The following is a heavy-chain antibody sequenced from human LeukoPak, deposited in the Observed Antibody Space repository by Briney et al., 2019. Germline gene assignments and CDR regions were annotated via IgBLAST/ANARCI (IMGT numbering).Heavy chain of an antibody. CDR1: AFIFSGHW. CDR3: AKDRGPIAVAGTGDY. J-gene: IGHJ4*02. Sequence: GGSLRLSCEGSAFIFSGHWMNWVRQTPGKGLEWVSAISGSGGSTYYADSVKGRFTISRDNSKNTLYLQMNSLRAEDTAVYYCAKDRGPIAVAGTGDYWGQGTLVTVSS. CDR2: ISGSGGST. D-gene: IGHD6-19*01. V-gene: IGHV3-23*01.